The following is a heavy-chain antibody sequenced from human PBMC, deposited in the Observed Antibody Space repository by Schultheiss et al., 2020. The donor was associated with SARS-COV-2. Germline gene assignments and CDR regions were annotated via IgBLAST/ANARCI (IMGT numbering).Heavy chain of an antibody. CDR1: GFTFSSYA. Sequence: GGSLRLSCAASGFTFSSYAMSWVRQAPGKGLEWVSVIYSGGSTYYADSVKGRFTISRDNSKNTLYLQMNSLRAEDTAVYYCAREQGGFGVVTPGPFDYWGQGTLVTVSS. D-gene: IGHD3-3*01. V-gene: IGHV3-66*01. J-gene: IGHJ4*02. CDR2: IYSGGST. CDR3: AREQGGFGVVTPGPFDY.